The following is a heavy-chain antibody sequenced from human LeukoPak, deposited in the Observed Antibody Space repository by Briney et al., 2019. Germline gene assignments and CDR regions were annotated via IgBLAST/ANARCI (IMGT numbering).Heavy chain of an antibody. D-gene: IGHD3-22*01. V-gene: IGHV4-59*08. CDR3: ARNYYDSSGYDY. CDR1: GGSISGYY. CDR2: IYYSGST. Sequence: SETLSLTCTVSGGSISGYYWSWIRQPPGKGLEWIGYIYYSGSTNYNPSLKSRVTISVDTSKNQFSLKLSSVTAADTAVYYCARNYYDSSGYDYWGQGTLVTVSS. J-gene: IGHJ4*02.